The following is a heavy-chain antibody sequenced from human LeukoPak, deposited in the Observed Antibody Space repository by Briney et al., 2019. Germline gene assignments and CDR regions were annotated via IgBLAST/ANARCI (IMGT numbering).Heavy chain of an antibody. CDR2: ISSSGSHM. CDR3: ARLTFGGVIGFDY. J-gene: IGHJ4*02. V-gene: IGHV3-21*01. D-gene: IGHD3-16*02. Sequence: GGALRLSCAASGFTFSSYSMNWVRQAPAKALEWGSSISSSGSHMYYADSVKARFSISRDNAKNSLYLQMNSLRAEDTAVYYCARLTFGGVIGFDYWGQGTLVTVSS. CDR1: GFTFSSYS.